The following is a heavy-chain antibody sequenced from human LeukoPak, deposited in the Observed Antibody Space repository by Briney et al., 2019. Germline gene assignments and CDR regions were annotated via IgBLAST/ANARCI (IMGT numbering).Heavy chain of an antibody. CDR3: AKFAVVPSWYFDY. J-gene: IGHJ4*02. CDR1: GFTFSSYA. Sequence: GGSLRLSCAASGFTFSSYAMSWVRQAPGKWLAWVSAISGSGGSTYYADSVKGRFTISRDNSKNTLYLQMNSLRAEDTAVYYCAKFAVVPSWYFDYWGQGTLVTVSS. CDR2: ISGSGGST. V-gene: IGHV3-23*01. D-gene: IGHD2-15*01.